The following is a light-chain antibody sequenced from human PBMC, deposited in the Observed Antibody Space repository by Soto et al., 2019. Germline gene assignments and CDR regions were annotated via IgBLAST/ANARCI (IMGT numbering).Light chain of an antibody. CDR2: NDS. Sequence: SYELTQPPSVSVAPGKTASITCGGHNIGTKALHWYQQKPGQAPVVVIYNDSDRPSGIPERFAGSNSGNTATLTISRVEAGDEAEFYCQVWDNPSHQAVFGTGT. V-gene: IGLV3-21*04. CDR3: QVWDNPSHQAV. CDR1: NIGTKA. J-gene: IGLJ1*01.